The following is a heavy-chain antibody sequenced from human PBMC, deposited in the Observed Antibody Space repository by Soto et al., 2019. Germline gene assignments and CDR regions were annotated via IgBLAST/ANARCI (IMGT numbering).Heavy chain of an antibody. Sequence: ASVKVSCKVSGYTLTELSMHWVRQAPGKGLEWMGGFDPEDGETIYAQKFQGRVTMTEGTSTDTAYMELSSLRSEDTAVYYCATDKSMNSVAGDAFDIWGQGTMVTVSS. CDR2: FDPEDGET. J-gene: IGHJ3*02. D-gene: IGHD2-15*01. CDR1: GYTLTELS. CDR3: ATDKSMNSVAGDAFDI. V-gene: IGHV1-24*01.